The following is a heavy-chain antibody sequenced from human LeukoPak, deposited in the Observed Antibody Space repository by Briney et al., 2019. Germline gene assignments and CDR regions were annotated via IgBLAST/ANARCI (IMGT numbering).Heavy chain of an antibody. D-gene: IGHD1-26*01. V-gene: IGHV4-34*01. Sequence: PSETLSLTCAVYGGSFSGYYWSWIRQPPGKGLEWIGEINHSGSTNYNPSLKSRVTISVDTSKNQFSLKLSSVTAADTAVYYCARREVWWLLTGFDYWGQGTLVTVSS. CDR1: GGSFSGYY. CDR3: ARREVWWLLTGFDY. J-gene: IGHJ4*02. CDR2: INHSGST.